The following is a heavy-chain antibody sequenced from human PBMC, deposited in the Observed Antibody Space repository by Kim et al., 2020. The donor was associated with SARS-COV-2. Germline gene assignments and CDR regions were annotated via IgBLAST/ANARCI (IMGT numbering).Heavy chain of an antibody. CDR3: ARGINPGNFDY. J-gene: IGHJ4*02. Sequence: TNYADSVKGRFTISRDNAKNSLYLQMNSLRAEDTAVYYCARGINPGNFDYWGQGTLVTVSS. CDR2: T. V-gene: IGHV3-11*06.